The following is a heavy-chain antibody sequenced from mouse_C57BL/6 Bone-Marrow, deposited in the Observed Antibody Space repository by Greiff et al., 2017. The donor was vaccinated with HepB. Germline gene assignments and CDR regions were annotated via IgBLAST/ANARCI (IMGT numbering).Heavy chain of an antibody. CDR3: ARPRNYYGSSYYFDY. Sequence: DVHLVESGGGLVQPGESLKLSCESNEYEFPSHDMSWVRKTPEKRLELVAAINSDGGSTYYPDTMERRFIISRDNTKKTLYLQMSSLRSEDTALYYCARPRNYYGSSYYFDYWGQGTTLTVSS. V-gene: IGHV5-2*01. CDR2: INSDGGST. CDR1: EYEFPSHD. J-gene: IGHJ2*01. D-gene: IGHD1-1*01.